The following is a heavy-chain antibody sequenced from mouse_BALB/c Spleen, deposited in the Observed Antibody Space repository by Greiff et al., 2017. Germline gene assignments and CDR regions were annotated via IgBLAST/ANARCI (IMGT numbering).Heavy chain of an antibody. J-gene: IGHJ1*01. CDR3: ARWNWDWYFDV. CDR2: IYPGSGNT. Sequence: QVQLQQSGPELVKPGASVKISCKASGFTFTDYYINWVKQKPGQGLEWIGWIYPGSGNTKYNEKFKGKATLTVDTSSSTAYMQLSSLTSEDTAVYFCARWNWDWYFDVWGAGTTVTVAS. D-gene: IGHD4-1*01. V-gene: IGHV1-84*02. CDR1: GFTFTDYY.